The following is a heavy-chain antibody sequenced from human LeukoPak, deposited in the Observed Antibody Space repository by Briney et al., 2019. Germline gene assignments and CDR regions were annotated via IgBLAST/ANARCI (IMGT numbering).Heavy chain of an antibody. CDR2: FDPEDGET. CDR3: ATVSYYDILTGYRYYFDY. CDR1: GYTLTELS. D-gene: IGHD3-9*01. V-gene: IGHV1-24*01. Sequence: GASVKVSCTVSGYTLTELSMHWVRQAPGKGLEWMGGFDPEDGETIYAQKFQGRVTMTEDTSTDTAYMELSSLRSEDTAVYYCATVSYYDILTGYRYYFDYWGQGTLVTVSS. J-gene: IGHJ4*02.